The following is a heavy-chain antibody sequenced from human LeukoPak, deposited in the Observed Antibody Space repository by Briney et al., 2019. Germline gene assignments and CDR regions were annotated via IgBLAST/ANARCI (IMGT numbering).Heavy chain of an antibody. CDR3: ARTFYIDSGCVDY. Sequence: PGGSLRLSCAASGFTFSSYEMNWVRQAPGKGLEWVSYISSSGSTIYYADSVKGRFTISRDNAKNSLYLQMNSLRAEDTAVYYCARTFYIDSGCVDYWSQGTLVTVSS. D-gene: IGHD3-3*02. J-gene: IGHJ4*02. CDR1: GFTFSSYE. V-gene: IGHV3-48*03. CDR2: ISSSGSTI.